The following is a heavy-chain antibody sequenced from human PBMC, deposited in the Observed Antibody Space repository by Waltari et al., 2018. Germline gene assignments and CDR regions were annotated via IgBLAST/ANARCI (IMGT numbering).Heavy chain of an antibody. J-gene: IGHJ4*02. CDR1: GGSFNAYY. V-gene: IGHV4-34*01. D-gene: IGHD1-26*01. CDR3: ASRIGGITPLTG. Sequence: QLQLQQWGAGLLKPSETLALTCAVYGGSFNAYYWTWIRQAPGKGLEWIGEINHVGDTNYNPSRRSRVTILIDASKNQFSLKLSSMTAADTAIYYCASRIGGITPLTGWGQGTPVIVSS. CDR2: INHVGDT.